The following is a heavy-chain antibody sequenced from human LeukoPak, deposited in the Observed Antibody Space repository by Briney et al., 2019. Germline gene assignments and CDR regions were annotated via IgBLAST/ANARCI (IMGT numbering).Heavy chain of an antibody. D-gene: IGHD3-10*01. CDR1: GGSFSGYY. Sequence: SETLSLTCAVYGGSFSGYYWSWIRQPPGKGLEWIGEVNHSGSTNYNPSLKSRVTISVDTSKNQSSLKLSSVTAADTAVYYCARRLLLWFGESNWFDPWGQGTLVTVSS. V-gene: IGHV4-34*01. CDR3: ARRLLLWFGESNWFDP. J-gene: IGHJ5*02. CDR2: VNHSGST.